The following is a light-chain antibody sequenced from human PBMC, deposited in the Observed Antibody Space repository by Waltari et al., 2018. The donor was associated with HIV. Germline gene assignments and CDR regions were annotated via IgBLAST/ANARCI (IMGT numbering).Light chain of an antibody. CDR1: QAISNS. V-gene: IGKV1-NL1*01. J-gene: IGKJ4*01. CDR3: QQYYSTLRLT. Sequence: DIQVPPSPSSLSASVGDIVTLPCRASQAISNSLAWYQQKPGNAPKLLIYAAFRLDTGVPSRFSGSGSGTDYTLTITGLQPEDFATYICQQYYSTLRLTFGGGTKVEI. CDR2: AAF.